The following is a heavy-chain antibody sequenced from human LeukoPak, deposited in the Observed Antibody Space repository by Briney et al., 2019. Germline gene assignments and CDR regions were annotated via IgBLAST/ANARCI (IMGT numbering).Heavy chain of an antibody. Sequence: GGSLRLSCAASGFTFSSYDMHWVRQATGKGLEWVSAIGTAGDTYYPGSVKGRFTISRDNAKNSLYLQMNSLRAEDTAVYYCARDGGYCSGGSCYYYWGQGTLVTVSS. J-gene: IGHJ4*02. CDR3: ARDGGYCSGGSCYYY. CDR2: IGTAGDT. D-gene: IGHD2-15*01. CDR1: GFTFSSYD. V-gene: IGHV3-13*04.